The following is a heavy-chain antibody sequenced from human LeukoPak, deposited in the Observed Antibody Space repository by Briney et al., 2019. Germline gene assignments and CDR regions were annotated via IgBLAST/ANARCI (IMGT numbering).Heavy chain of an antibody. V-gene: IGHV3-23*01. J-gene: IGHJ4*02. Sequence: GGSLRLSCAASGFTFSSYAMSWVRQAQGKGLEWVSAISGSGGSTYYADSVKGRFTISRDNSKNTLYLQMSSLRAEDTAVYYCAKGHYDFWSGLAYFDYWGQGTLVTVSS. D-gene: IGHD3-3*01. CDR2: ISGSGGST. CDR1: GFTFSSYA. CDR3: AKGHYDFWSGLAYFDY.